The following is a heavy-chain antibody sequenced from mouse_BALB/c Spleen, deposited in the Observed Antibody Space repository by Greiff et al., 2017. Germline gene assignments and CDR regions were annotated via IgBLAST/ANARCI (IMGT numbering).Heavy chain of an antibody. V-gene: IGHV5-6*01. Sequence: EVQGVESGGDLVKPGGSLKLSCAASGFTFSSYGMSWVRQTPDKRLEWVATISSGGSYTYYPDSVKGRFTISRDNAKNTLYLQMSSLKSEDTAMYYCARSPKDYYGNYFDYWGQGTTLTVSS. CDR1: GFTFSSYG. J-gene: IGHJ2*01. CDR2: ISSGGSYT. CDR3: ARSPKDYYGNYFDY. D-gene: IGHD2-1*01.